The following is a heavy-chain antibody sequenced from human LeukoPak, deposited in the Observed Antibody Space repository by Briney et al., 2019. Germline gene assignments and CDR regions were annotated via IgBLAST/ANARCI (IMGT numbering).Heavy chain of an antibody. J-gene: IGHJ1*01. CDR1: GFTFSTYA. D-gene: IGHD2-2*01. CDR3: ARAICSSTSCYKKYFQH. Sequence: GGSLRLSCAASGFTFSTYAMHWVRQAPGKGLEWVAVISYDGSNKYYADSVKGRFTISRDNSKNTLYLQMNSLRAEDTAVYYCARAICSSTSCYKKYFQHWGQGTLVTVSS. V-gene: IGHV3-30-3*01. CDR2: ISYDGSNK.